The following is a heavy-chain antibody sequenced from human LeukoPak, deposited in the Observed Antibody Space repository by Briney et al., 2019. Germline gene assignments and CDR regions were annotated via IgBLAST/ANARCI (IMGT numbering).Heavy chain of an antibody. CDR1: GGSISSSSYY. Sequence: ASETLSLTCTVSGGSISSSSYYWGWIRQPPGKGLEWIGEINHSGSTNYNPSLKSRVTISVDTSKNQFSLKLSSVTAADTAVYYCARLWESYYYYMDVWGKGTTVTVSS. CDR2: INHSGST. D-gene: IGHD1-26*01. CDR3: ARLWESYYYYMDV. J-gene: IGHJ6*03. V-gene: IGHV4-39*07.